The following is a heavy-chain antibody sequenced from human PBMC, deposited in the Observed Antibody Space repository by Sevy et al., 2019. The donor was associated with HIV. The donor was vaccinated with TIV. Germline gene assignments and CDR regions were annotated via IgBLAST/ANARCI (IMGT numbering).Heavy chain of an antibody. CDR3: ATGTSPFWSGFYYYYGMDV. CDR2: VSYDGSSK. J-gene: IGHJ6*02. Sequence: GGSLRLSCVGSGFTFRNFGVHWLRQAPGKGLEWLSVVSYDGSSKYYVDSVKGRFIVSRDNSKNTLYLQMNSLRTEDTAVYYCATGTSPFWSGFYYYYGMDVWGQGTTVTVSS. CDR1: GFTFRNFG. V-gene: IGHV3-30*03. D-gene: IGHD3-3*01.